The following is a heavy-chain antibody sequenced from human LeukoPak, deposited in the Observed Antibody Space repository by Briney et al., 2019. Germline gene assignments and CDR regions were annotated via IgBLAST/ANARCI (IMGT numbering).Heavy chain of an antibody. CDR2: INHSGST. CDR3: ARGGYGGNDPFFDY. CDR1: GGSISSGGYY. V-gene: IGHV4-30-2*01. Sequence: SQTLSLTCTVSGGSISSGGYYWSWIRQPPGKGLEWIGEINHSGSTNYNPSLKSRVTISVDTSKNQFSLKLSSVTAADTAVYYCARGGYGGNDPFFDYWGQGTLVTVSS. D-gene: IGHD4-23*01. J-gene: IGHJ4*02.